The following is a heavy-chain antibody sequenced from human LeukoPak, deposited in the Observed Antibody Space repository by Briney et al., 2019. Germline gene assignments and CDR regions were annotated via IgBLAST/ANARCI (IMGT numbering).Heavy chain of an antibody. CDR3: ARELGSGGSRKDY. CDR1: GYTFTGYY. D-gene: IGHD2-15*01. CDR2: INPNSGGT. J-gene: IGHJ4*02. Sequence: ASVKVSCKASGYTFTGYYMHWVRQAPGQGLEWMGWINPNSGGTNYAQKFQGRVTITADKSTSTAYMELSSLRSEDTAVYYCARELGSGGSRKDYWGQGTLVTVSS. V-gene: IGHV1-2*02.